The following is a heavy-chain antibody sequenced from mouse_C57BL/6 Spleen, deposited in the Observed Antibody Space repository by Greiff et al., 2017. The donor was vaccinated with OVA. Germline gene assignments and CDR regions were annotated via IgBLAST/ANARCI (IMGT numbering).Heavy chain of an antibody. D-gene: IGHD2-9*01. V-gene: IGHV1-62-2*01. Sequence: VQLQQSGAELVKPGASVKLSCKASGYTFTEYTIHWVKQRSGQGLEWIGWFYPGSGSIKYNEKFKDKATLTADKSSITVYMELSRLTSEDSAVYYCARHGPYYGNDGGYFDYWGQGTTLTVSS. CDR3: ARHGPYYGNDGGYFDY. CDR2: FYPGSGSI. J-gene: IGHJ2*01. CDR1: GYTFTEYT.